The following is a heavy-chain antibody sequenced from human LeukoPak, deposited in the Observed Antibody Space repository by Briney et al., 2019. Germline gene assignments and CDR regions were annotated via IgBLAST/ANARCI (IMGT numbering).Heavy chain of an antibody. Sequence: PGGSLRLSCAASGFTFSSYAMSWVRQAPGKGLEWVSAISGSGGSTYYADSVKGRFTISRDNSKNTLYLQMNSLRAEDTAVYYYAKDRVQGKGTYYFDYWGQGTLVTVSS. J-gene: IGHJ4*02. D-gene: IGHD1-1*01. V-gene: IGHV3-23*01. CDR3: AKDRVQGKGTYYFDY. CDR2: ISGSGGST. CDR1: GFTFSSYA.